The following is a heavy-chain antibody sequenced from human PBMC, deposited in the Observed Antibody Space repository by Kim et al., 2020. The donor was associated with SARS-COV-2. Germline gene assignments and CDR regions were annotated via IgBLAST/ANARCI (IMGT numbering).Heavy chain of an antibody. CDR1: GYTFTSYY. V-gene: IGHV1-46*01. CDR2: INPSGGST. CDR3: ARAENSFLTHGSKGAFDI. Sequence: ASVKVSCKASGYTFTSYYMHWVRQAPGQGLEWMGIINPSGGSTSYAQKFQGRVTMTRDTSTSTVYMELSSLRSEDTAVYYCARAENSFLTHGSKGAFDIWGQGTMVTVSS. D-gene: IGHD4-4*01. J-gene: IGHJ3*02.